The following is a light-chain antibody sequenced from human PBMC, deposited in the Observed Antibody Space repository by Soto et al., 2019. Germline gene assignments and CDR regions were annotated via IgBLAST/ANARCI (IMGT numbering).Light chain of an antibody. Sequence: QSALTQPASVSGSPGQSITISCTGTSSDVGVYDYVSWYLQHPGKAPKLIISEVTNRPSGVSERFSGSKSGNTASLTISGLLSDDEGDYNCSSYTTSPTWVFGGGTELTVL. V-gene: IGLV2-14*01. J-gene: IGLJ3*02. CDR2: EVT. CDR1: SSDVGVYDY. CDR3: SSYTTSPTWV.